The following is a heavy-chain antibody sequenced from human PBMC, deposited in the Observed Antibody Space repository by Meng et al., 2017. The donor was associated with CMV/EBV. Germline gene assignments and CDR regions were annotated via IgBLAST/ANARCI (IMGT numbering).Heavy chain of an antibody. CDR3: TRDNRRAGVDY. J-gene: IGHJ4*02. CDR1: GGAVSIRHSY. D-gene: IGHD3-3*01. V-gene: IGHV4-30-4*08. CDR2: LDYSGNT. Sequence: VPLPWSCPGLVKPSQTLSHTRTCSGGAVSIRHSYWSCLRQPPGKALQWIPHLDYSGNTYYNPALKSRVTRSVETSNYHFSLQLSSVTAAQPALYYRTRDNRRAGVDYWRPGPLVTVSS.